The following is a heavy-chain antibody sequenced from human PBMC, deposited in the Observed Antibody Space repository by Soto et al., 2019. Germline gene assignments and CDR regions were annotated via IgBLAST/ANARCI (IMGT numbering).Heavy chain of an antibody. CDR3: VRGSHGSAWL. V-gene: IGHV6-1*01. CDR2: TYYRSKWYN. D-gene: IGHD1-26*01. Sequence: SQTLSLTCAISGDSVSSNIAAWHWIRQSPSRGLEWLGRTYYRSKWYNDYAVSVKSRITINPETSKNQFSLQRSSMTPEDTAVYYCVRGSHGSAWLWGQGTLVTVSS. J-gene: IGHJ4*02. CDR1: GDSVSSNIAA.